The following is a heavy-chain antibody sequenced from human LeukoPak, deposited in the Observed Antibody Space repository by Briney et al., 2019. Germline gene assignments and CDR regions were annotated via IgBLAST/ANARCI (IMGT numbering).Heavy chain of an antibody. CDR2: FYSDGTK. CDR1: GFTVSGYY. J-gene: IGHJ4*02. Sequence: GGSLRLFCAASGFTVSGYYMIWVRRAPGKGLECVSVFYSDGTKYYADSVKGCFTISRDNSKNTLYLQMNSLRAEDTAVYYCARERRITIFGVMFITFDYWGQGTLVTVSS. D-gene: IGHD3-3*01. CDR3: ARERRITIFGVMFITFDY. V-gene: IGHV3-53*01.